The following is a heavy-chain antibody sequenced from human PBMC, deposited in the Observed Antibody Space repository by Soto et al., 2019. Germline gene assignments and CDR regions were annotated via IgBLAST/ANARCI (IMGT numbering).Heavy chain of an antibody. V-gene: IGHV3-53*01. CDR1: GFTVSSNY. D-gene: IGHD3-10*01. J-gene: IGHJ4*02. CDR3: ASEILAGYDSGGLGY. CDR2: IYSDGST. Sequence: EVQLVESGGGLIQPGGSLRLSCEASGFTVSSNYMSWVRQAPGKGLEWVSDIYSDGSTYYADSVKGRSTISRDNSKNTLDLQMNGLRAEDTAVYYGASEILAGYDSGGLGYWGQGTLVTVSS.